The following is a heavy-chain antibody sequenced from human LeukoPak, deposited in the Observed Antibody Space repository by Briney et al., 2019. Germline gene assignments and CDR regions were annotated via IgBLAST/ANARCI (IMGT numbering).Heavy chain of an antibody. Sequence: ASVKVSCKASGYTFTSYYMHWVRQAPGQGLEWMGIINPSGGSTSYAQKFQGRVTVTRDTSTSTVYMELSSLRSEDTAVYYCARSGSSSSWEDFYFDYWGQGTLVTVSS. CDR3: ARSGSSSSWEDFYFDY. CDR2: INPSGGST. J-gene: IGHJ4*02. CDR1: GYTFTSYY. V-gene: IGHV1-46*01. D-gene: IGHD6-13*01.